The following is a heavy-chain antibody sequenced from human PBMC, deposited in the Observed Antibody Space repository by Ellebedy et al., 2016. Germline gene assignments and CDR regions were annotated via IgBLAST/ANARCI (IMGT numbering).Heavy chain of an antibody. D-gene: IGHD5-24*01. J-gene: IGHJ4*02. CDR2: INHSGST. Sequence: SQTLSLTCAVYGGSFSGYYWSWIRQPPGKGLEWIGEINHSGSTNYNPSLKSRVTISVDTSKNQFSLKLSSVTAADTAVYYCARGRRDGYNLVPYVDYWGQGTLVTVSS. V-gene: IGHV4-34*01. CDR3: ARGRRDGYNLVPYVDY. CDR1: GGSFSGYY.